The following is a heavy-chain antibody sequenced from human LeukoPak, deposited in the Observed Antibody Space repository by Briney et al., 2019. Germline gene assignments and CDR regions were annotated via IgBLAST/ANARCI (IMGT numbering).Heavy chain of an antibody. J-gene: IGHJ3*02. V-gene: IGHV4-39*01. CDR1: GGSISSSNYY. D-gene: IGHD3-16*02. CDR2: IYHSGNI. CDR3: ARHRYTTSYEAFDI. Sequence: SETLSLTCIVSGGSISSSNYYWGWIRQPPGKGLEWIGSIYHSGNIYYNPSLRSRVTISVDTSKNYLSLKLNSVTAADTALYYCARHRYTTSYEAFDIWGQGTMVTVSS.